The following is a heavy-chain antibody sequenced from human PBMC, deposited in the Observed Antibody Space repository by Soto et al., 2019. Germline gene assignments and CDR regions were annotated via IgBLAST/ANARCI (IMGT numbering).Heavy chain of an antibody. Sequence: ADTMSLTCTVSGGSISGYYWSWIRQPQGKGLEWIGYIYYSGSTNYNPSLKSRVTISVDTSKNQFSLKLSSVTAADTAVYYCARQGFLEWLGIRDYYYYMDVWGKGTTVTVSS. CDR1: GGSISGYY. J-gene: IGHJ6*03. CDR2: IYYSGST. CDR3: ARQGFLEWLGIRDYYYYMDV. V-gene: IGHV4-59*08. D-gene: IGHD3-3*01.